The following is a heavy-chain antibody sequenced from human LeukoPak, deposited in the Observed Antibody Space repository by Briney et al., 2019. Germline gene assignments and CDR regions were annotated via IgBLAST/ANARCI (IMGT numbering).Heavy chain of an antibody. D-gene: IGHD1-26*01. J-gene: IGHJ5*02. V-gene: IGHV1-2*02. Sequence: ASVKVSCKASGYTFTGYYMHWVRQAPGQGHEWMGWINPNSGGTNYAQKFQGRVTMTRDTSISTAYMELSRLRSDDTAVYYCARVGATNQVYNWFDPWGQGTLVTVSS. CDR2: INPNSGGT. CDR3: ARVGATNQVYNWFDP. CDR1: GYTFTGYY.